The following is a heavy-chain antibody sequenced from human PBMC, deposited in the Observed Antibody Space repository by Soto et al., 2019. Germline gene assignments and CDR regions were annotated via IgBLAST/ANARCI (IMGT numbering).Heavy chain of an antibody. Sequence: GGSLRLSCAASGFTFSSYAMSWVRQAPGKGLEWVSSISGSGGSTYYADSVKGQFTMSRDNSKNTLYLQMNSLRADVSVVYYCAKENNYDSSGYFDYWGQGTLVTVSS. J-gene: IGHJ4*02. CDR3: AKENNYDSSGYFDY. D-gene: IGHD3-22*01. V-gene: IGHV3-23*01. CDR2: ISGSGGST. CDR1: GFTFSSYA.